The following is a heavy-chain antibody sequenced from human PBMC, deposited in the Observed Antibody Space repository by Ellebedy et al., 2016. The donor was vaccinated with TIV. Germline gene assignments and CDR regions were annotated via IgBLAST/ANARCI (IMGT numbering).Heavy chain of an antibody. V-gene: IGHV3-66*01. J-gene: IGHJ4*02. D-gene: IGHD3-10*01. CDR2: IYSGGST. Sequence: GESLKISCAASGFTVSSNYMSWVRQAPGKGLEWVSVIYSGGSTYYADSVKGRFTISRDNSKNTLYLQMNSLRAEDTAVYYCAKAPNYYGSGSHIDYWGQGTLVTVSS. CDR1: GFTVSSNY. CDR3: AKAPNYYGSGSHIDY.